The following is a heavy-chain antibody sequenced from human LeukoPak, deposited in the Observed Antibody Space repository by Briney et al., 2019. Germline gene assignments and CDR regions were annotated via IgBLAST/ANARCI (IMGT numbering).Heavy chain of an antibody. Sequence: GGSLRLSCAASGFTFSDYYMSWLRQAPGKGLQWVSYISSTGNSIFYADSVKGRFTISRDNAKNSLSLQLNSLRAEDTAVYYCAKGGLRYGYWFDHWGQGTLVTVSS. CDR3: AKGGLRYGYWFDH. CDR2: ISSTGNSI. D-gene: IGHD3-9*01. CDR1: GFTFSDYY. V-gene: IGHV3-11*01. J-gene: IGHJ5*02.